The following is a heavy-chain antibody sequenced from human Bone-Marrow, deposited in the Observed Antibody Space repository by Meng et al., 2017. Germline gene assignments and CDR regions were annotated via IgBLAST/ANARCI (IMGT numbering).Heavy chain of an antibody. CDR3: ARVGGATSFFI. CDR2: IYSGGNT. Sequence: GESLKISCAASGFSVSHNYMSWVRQAPGTGLEWVSVIYSGGNTYYADSVKGRFTISRDNSKNTVFLHINSLRPEDTAVYYCARVGGATSFFIWGQGTLVTVSS. V-gene: IGHV3-66*02. CDR1: GFSVSHNY. D-gene: IGHD1-26*01. J-gene: IGHJ4*02.